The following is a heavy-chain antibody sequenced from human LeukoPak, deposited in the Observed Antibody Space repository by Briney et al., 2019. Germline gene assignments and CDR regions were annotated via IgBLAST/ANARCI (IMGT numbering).Heavy chain of an antibody. V-gene: IGHV1-2*02. Sequence: ASVKVSCKASGYTFTSYYIHWVRQAPGQGLEWMGWINPSSGSAKYAQNFQGMVIMTTDTSVSTAYMELSSLRSDDTAVYYCARSSPPPYYYFYYYTDVWGKGSTVTVSS. CDR3: ARSSPPPYYYFYYYTDV. J-gene: IGHJ6*03. CDR2: INPSSGSA. D-gene: IGHD6-13*01. CDR1: GYTFTSYY.